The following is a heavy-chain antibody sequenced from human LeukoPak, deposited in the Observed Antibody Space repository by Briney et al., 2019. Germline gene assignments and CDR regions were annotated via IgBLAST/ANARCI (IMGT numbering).Heavy chain of an antibody. D-gene: IGHD3-10*01. CDR3: ARDLGYYGSGSSTRDFDY. CDR1: GGTFSSYA. V-gene: IGHV1-69*13. J-gene: IGHJ4*02. CDR2: IIPIFGTA. Sequence: SVKVSCKASGGTFSSYAISWVRQAPGQGLEWTGGIIPIFGTANYAQKFQGRVTITADESTSTAYMELSSLRSEDTAVYYCARDLGYYGSGSSTRDFDYWGQGTLVTVSS.